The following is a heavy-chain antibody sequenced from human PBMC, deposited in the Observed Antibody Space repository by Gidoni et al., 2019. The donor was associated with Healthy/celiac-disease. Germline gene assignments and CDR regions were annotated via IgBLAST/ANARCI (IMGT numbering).Heavy chain of an antibody. CDR3: ARGNFSSWTLYNWFDP. V-gene: IGHV1-69*01. Sequence: QVQLVQSGAEVKKPGSSVKFSCQASGGTFSSYAITWVRQAPGQGLEWIGGSIPIFGTANYAQKFQGRVTITADESTSTAYMELSSLRSEDTAVYYCARGNFSSWTLYNWFDPWGQGTLVTVSS. J-gene: IGHJ5*02. CDR2: SIPIFGTA. D-gene: IGHD6-13*01. CDR1: GGTFSSYA.